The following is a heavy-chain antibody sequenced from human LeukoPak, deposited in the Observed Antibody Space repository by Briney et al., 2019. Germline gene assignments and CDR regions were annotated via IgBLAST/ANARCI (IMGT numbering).Heavy chain of an antibody. Sequence: QPGGSLRLSCAASGFTVSSNYMNWVRQAPGRGLEWVSMIYPNGNTFYTDSVKGRFTISRDNSKNTLDLQMSSLRAEDTAVYYCAREGPMGYYSSSSDAFDIWGQGTMVTVSS. J-gene: IGHJ3*02. CDR3: AREGPMGYYSSSSDAFDI. V-gene: IGHV3-66*01. CDR2: IYPNGNT. D-gene: IGHD6-13*01. CDR1: GFTVSSNY.